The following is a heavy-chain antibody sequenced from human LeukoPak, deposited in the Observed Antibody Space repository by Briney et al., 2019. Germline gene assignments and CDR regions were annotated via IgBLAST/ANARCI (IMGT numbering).Heavy chain of an antibody. Sequence: GGSLRLSCAASGFTFSSYAMSWVRQAPGKGLEWVSGISGSGDSTYYADSVKGRFTISRDNSKNTLYLQMNSLRAEDTAVYYCAKDYFRSSWYLFCRWGQGTLVTVSS. J-gene: IGHJ4*02. V-gene: IGHV3-23*01. D-gene: IGHD6-13*01. CDR2: ISGSGDST. CDR1: GFTFSSYA. CDR3: AKDYFRSSWYLFCR.